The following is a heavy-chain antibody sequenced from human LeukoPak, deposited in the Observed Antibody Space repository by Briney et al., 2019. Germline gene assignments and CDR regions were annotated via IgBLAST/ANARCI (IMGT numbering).Heavy chain of an antibody. CDR3: ARNADDSSSYPYFDY. CDR1: GGSISNYH. V-gene: IGHV4-59*01. CDR2: IYYSGST. J-gene: IGHJ4*02. D-gene: IGHD3-22*01. Sequence: PSETLSLTCTVSGGSISNYHWSWIRQPPGKTLEWLGYIYYSGSTNYNPSLKSRVTISVDTSKNQFSLKVRSVTAADTAVYYCARNADDSSSYPYFDYWGQGTLVTVSS.